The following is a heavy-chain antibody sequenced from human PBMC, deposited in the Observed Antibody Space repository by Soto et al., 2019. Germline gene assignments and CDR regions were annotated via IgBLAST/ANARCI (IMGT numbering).Heavy chain of an antibody. CDR2: ISYDGSNK. D-gene: IGHD1-1*01. CDR1: GFTFSSYA. J-gene: IGHJ3*02. Sequence: GGSLRLSCAASGFTFSSYAMHWVRQAPGKGLEWVAVISYDGSNKYYADSVKGRFTISRDNSKNTLYLQMNSLRAEDTAVYYCARETTGTTGNAFDIWGQGTMVTVSS. V-gene: IGHV3-30-3*01. CDR3: ARETTGTTGNAFDI.